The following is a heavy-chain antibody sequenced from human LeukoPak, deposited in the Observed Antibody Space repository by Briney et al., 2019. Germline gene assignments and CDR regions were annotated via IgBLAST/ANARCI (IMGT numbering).Heavy chain of an antibody. Sequence: GGSLRLSCAASGFTFSSYEMNWVRQAPGKGLEWVSYISSSGSTIYYADSVKGRFTISRDNAKNTLYLQMNSLRAEDTAVYYCARVRSWYYYGSGSYEYFDYWGQGTLVTVSS. CDR1: GFTFSSYE. V-gene: IGHV3-48*03. D-gene: IGHD3-10*01. J-gene: IGHJ4*02. CDR2: ISSSGSTI. CDR3: ARVRSWYYYGSGSYEYFDY.